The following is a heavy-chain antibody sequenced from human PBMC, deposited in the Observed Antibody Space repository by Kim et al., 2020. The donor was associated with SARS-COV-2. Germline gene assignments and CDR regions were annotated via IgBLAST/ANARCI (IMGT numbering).Heavy chain of an antibody. CDR1: GYSFTSYW. J-gene: IGHJ3*02. Sequence: GESLKISCKGSGYSFTSYWIGWVRQMPGKGLEWMGIIYPGDSDTRYSPSFQGQVTISADKSNSTAYLQWSSLKASDTAMYYCARQGDDLEWNDAFDIWGQGTMVTVSS. CDR2: IYPGDSDT. CDR3: ARQGDDLEWNDAFDI. D-gene: IGHD3-3*01. V-gene: IGHV5-51*01.